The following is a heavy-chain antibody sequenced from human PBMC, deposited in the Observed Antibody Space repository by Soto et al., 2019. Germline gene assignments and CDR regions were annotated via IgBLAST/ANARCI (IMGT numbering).Heavy chain of an antibody. CDR2: IYYSGST. CDR1: GGSISSGGYY. D-gene: IGHD1-1*01. CDR3: ARDLTTPEPHAFDI. Sequence: SETLSLTCTVSGGSISSGGYYWSWIRQHPGKGLEWIGYIYYSGSTYYNPSLKSRVTISVDTSKNQFSLKLSSVTAADTAVYYCARDLTTPEPHAFDIWCQGTMVTVSS. V-gene: IGHV4-31*03. J-gene: IGHJ3*02.